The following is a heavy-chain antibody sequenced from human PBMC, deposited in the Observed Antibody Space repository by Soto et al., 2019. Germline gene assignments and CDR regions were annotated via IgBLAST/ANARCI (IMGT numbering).Heavy chain of an antibody. V-gene: IGHV4-59*08. J-gene: IGHJ4*02. Sequence: QVQLQESGPGLVKPSETLSLTCTVSGGSISSYYWSWIRQPPGEGLEWFGDAYYSGSTSYNPSVKSRVPISVDTSKNQFSLKLSSVTAADTAVYYCGRPAREGSNSAAYWGQGTLVTVSS. CDR1: GGSISSYY. CDR3: GRPAREGSNSAAY. D-gene: IGHD2-15*01. CDR2: AYYSGST.